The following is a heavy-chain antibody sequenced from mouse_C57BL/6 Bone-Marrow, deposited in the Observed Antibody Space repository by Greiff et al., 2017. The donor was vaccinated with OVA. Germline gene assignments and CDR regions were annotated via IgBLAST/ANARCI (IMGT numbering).Heavy chain of an antibody. CDR1: GYTFTSYW. J-gene: IGHJ3*01. CDR2: IHPNSGST. D-gene: IGHD1-1*01. V-gene: IGHV1-64*01. Sequence: QVQLQQPGAELVKPGASVKLSCKASGYTFTSYWMHWVKQRPGQGLAWIGMIHPNSGSTNYNEKFKSKATLTVDKSSSTAYMQLSSLTSEDSAVYYCARIITTVVATPPYWGQGTLVTVSA. CDR3: ARIITTVVATPPY.